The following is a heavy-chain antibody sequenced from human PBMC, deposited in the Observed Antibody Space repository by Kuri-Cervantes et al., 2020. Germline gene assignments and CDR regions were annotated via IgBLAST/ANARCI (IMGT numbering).Heavy chain of an antibody. CDR2: INHSGST. D-gene: IGHD6-19*01. CDR1: GGSFSGYY. J-gene: IGHJ4*02. CDR3: AIERGGSGWYRVDY. Sequence: SETLSLTCAVYGGSFSGYYWSWIRQPPGKGLEWIGEINHSGSTNYNPSLKSRVTISVDKSKNQFSLKLSSVTAADTAVYYCAIERGGSGWYRVDYWGQGTLVTVSS. V-gene: IGHV4-34*01.